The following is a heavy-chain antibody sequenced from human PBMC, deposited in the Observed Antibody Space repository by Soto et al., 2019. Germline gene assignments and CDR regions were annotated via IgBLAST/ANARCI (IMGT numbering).Heavy chain of an antibody. J-gene: IGHJ4*02. CDR3: AKDQRAMVPMGGDY. Sequence: GESLKISCAASGFTFSSYAMSWVRQAPGKGLEWVSAISGSGGSTYYADSVKGRFTISRDNSKNTLYLQMNSLRAEDTAVYYCAKDQRAMVPMGGDYWGQGTLVTVSS. CDR1: GFTFSSYA. V-gene: IGHV3-23*01. D-gene: IGHD5-18*01. CDR2: ISGSGGST.